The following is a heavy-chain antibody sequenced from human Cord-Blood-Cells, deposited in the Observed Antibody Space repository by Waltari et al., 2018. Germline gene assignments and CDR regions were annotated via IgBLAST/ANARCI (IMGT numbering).Heavy chain of an antibody. J-gene: IGHJ3*02. CDR2: IIPIFDTA. CDR3: ARVWSASTVTDAFDI. Sequence: QVQLVQSGAEVKKPGSSVKVSCKASGGTFSSYAISWVRQAPGQGLEWMGGIIPIFDTANYAQKFQGRGTITADESTSTAYMELSSLRSEDTAVYYCARVWSASTVTDAFDIWGQGTIVTVAS. CDR1: GGTFSSYA. D-gene: IGHD4-17*01. V-gene: IGHV1-69*01.